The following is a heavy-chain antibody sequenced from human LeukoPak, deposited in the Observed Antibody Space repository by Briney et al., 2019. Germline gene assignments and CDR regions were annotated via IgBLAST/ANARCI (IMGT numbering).Heavy chain of an antibody. CDR2: IIPLFGTA. D-gene: IGHD3-9*01. CDR1: GGTFSSYA. J-gene: IGHJ3*02. Sequence: GAPVKVSCKASGGTFSSYANSWVRKAPGQGFESMDGIIPLFGTANYAQKFQGRVTITADESTSTAYMELSSLRSEDTAVYYCARAPPYYDILTGYHDAFDIWGQGTMVTVSS. CDR3: ARAPPYYDILTGYHDAFDI. V-gene: IGHV1-69*01.